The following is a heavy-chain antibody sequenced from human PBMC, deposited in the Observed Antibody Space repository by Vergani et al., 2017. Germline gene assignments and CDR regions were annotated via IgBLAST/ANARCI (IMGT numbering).Heavy chain of an antibody. CDR3: AGSSSSGDY. D-gene: IGHD6-6*01. J-gene: IGHJ4*02. CDR1: GFTFSSYW. V-gene: IGHV3-7*01. CDR2: IKPDGSEK. Sequence: EVQLVESGGGLVQPGGSLRLSCAASGFTFSSYWMSWVRQAPWKGLEWVANIKPDGSEKYYVDSVKGRFTISRDNAKNSLYLQMNSLRAEDTAVYYCAGSSSSGDYWGQGTLVTVSS.